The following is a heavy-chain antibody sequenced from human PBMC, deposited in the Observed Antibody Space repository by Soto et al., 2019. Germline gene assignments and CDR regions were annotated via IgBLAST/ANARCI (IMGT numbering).Heavy chain of an antibody. CDR2: IYYSGST. J-gene: IGHJ6*02. CDR1: GGSISSSSYY. V-gene: IGHV4-39*01. D-gene: IGHD6-19*01. CDR3: ARPLVAGNYGMDV. Sequence: PSETLSLTCTVSGGSISSSSYYWGWIRQPPGKGLEWIGSIYYSGSTYYNPSLKSRVTISVDTSKNQFSLKLSSVTAADTAVYYCARPLVAGNYGMDVWGQGTTVTVS.